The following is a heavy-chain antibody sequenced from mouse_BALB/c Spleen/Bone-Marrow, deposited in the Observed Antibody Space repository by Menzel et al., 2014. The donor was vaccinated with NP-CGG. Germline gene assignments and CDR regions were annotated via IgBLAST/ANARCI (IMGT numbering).Heavy chain of an antibody. D-gene: IGHD2-3*01. V-gene: IGHV4-1*02. Sequence: EVHLVESGGGLVQPGGSLKLSCAASGFDFSRYWMRWVRQAPGKGLEWIGEINPNSRTINYTTSLKDKFIISRDNAKNTLNLQMSKVRSEDTALYYCARCGYCGFLEYWGQGTTLTVSS. CDR2: INPNSRTI. CDR3: ARCGYCGFLEY. CDR1: GFDFSRYW. J-gene: IGHJ2*01.